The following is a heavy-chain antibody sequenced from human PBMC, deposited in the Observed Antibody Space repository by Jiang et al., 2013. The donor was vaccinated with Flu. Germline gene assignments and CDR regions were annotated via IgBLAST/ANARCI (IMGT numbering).Heavy chain of an antibody. V-gene: IGHV3-21*01. Sequence: VQLLESGGGLVKPGGSLRLSCAASGFTFSSYSMNWVRQAPGKGLEWVSSISSSSSYIYYADSVKGRFTISRDNAKNSLYLQMNSLRAEDTAVYYCARDPGGDLTGELSDRYFDLWGRGTLVTVSS. CDR2: ISSSSSYI. CDR1: GFTFSSYS. J-gene: IGHJ2*01. D-gene: IGHD3-16*02. CDR3: ARDPGGDLTGELSDRYFDL.